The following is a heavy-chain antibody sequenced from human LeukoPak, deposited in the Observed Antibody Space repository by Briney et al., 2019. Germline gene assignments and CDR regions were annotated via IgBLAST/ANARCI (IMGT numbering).Heavy chain of an antibody. CDR3: ARDSSWGSGIYRFDY. CDR2: ISSSSSYM. V-gene: IGHV3-21*01. J-gene: IGHJ4*02. D-gene: IGHD3-10*01. CDR1: GFIFSRYS. Sequence: GGSLRLSCAASGFIFSRYSMNWVRQAPGEGLEWVSSISSSSSYMYYADSVKGRFTISRDNAKNSLYLQMNSLRAEDTAVYYCARDSSWGSGIYRFDYWGQGTLVTVSS.